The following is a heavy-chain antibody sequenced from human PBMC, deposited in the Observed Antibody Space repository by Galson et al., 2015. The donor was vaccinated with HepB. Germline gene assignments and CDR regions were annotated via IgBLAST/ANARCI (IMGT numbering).Heavy chain of an antibody. D-gene: IGHD1-1*01. Sequence: SVKVSCKASGYTFTSYDINWVRQATGQGLEWMGWMNPNSGNTGYAQKFQGRVTMTRNTSISTAYMELSSLRSEDTTVYYCASRWGTPYYYYYGMDVWGQGTTVAVSS. J-gene: IGHJ6*02. CDR1: GYTFTSYD. CDR3: ASRWGTPYYYYYGMDV. V-gene: IGHV1-8*01. CDR2: MNPNSGNT.